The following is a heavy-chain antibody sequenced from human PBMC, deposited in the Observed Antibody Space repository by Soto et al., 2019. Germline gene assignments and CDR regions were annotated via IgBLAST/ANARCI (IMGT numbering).Heavy chain of an antibody. J-gene: IGHJ4*02. V-gene: IGHV4-34*01. CDR2: INDTGST. Sequence: SETLSLTCAVSGGSFRGYFWSWIRQSPDKGLEWIGEINDTGSTYYNPSFKSRLTISVDTSKSQISLTLTSVTAADSAVYYCQGGDFWGQGTRVTVSS. CDR3: QGGDF. D-gene: IGHD3-16*01. CDR1: GGSFRGYF.